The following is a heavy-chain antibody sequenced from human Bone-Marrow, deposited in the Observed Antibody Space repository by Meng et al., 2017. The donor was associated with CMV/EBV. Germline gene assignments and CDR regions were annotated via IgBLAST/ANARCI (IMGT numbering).Heavy chain of an antibody. CDR1: GGSISSYY. CDR2: IYYSGST. J-gene: IGHJ4*02. D-gene: IGHD1-26*01. Sequence: GSLRLSCTVSGGSISSYYWSWIRQPPGKGLEWIGYIYYSGSTNYNPSLKSRVTISVDTSKNQFSLKLSSVTAADTAVYYCARALYSGSYFDYWGQGTLVTVSS. CDR3: ARALYSGSYFDY. V-gene: IGHV4-59*01.